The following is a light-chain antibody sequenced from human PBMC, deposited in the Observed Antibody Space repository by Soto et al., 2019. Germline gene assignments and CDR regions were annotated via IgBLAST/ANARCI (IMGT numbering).Light chain of an antibody. J-gene: IGKJ1*01. V-gene: IGKV4-1*01. CDR1: LSLLYSPHNKKY. Sequence: DIVMTQSPDSLAVSLGERATINCRSSLSLLYSPHNKKYLAWYQQRPGQPPRLLIKWASARESGVPDRFSGSVSGTDFTLTITSLQAEDVAVYFCQHYYSTPQTVGQGTKVEIK. CDR3: QHYYSTPQT. CDR2: WAS.